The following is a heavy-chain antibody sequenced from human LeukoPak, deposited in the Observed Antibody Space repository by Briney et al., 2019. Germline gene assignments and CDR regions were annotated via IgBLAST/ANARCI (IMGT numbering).Heavy chain of an antibody. CDR2: IGQDGSNK. V-gene: IGHV3-7*03. Sequence: PGGSLRLSCAASGFTFTDYWMSWVRQAPGKGLEWVANIGQDGSNKFYVASVKGRFSISRDNAKNSVFLQMNNLRAEDTAIYYCATSRAAAGCDWGQGTLVTVTS. D-gene: IGHD6-13*01. CDR1: GFTFTDYW. J-gene: IGHJ4*02. CDR3: ATSRAAAGCD.